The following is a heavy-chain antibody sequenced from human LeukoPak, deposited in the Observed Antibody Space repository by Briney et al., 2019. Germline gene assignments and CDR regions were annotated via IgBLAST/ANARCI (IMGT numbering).Heavy chain of an antibody. Sequence: SETLSLXCTVSGGSISGYYWSWIRQPPGKGLEWIGYIYYSGSTNYNPSLKSRVTISVDTSKNQFSLKLSSVTAADTAVYYCARCPRTSPYYDFWSGQYYFDYWGQGTLVTVSS. D-gene: IGHD3-3*01. CDR1: GGSISGYY. V-gene: IGHV4-59*01. CDR2: IYYSGST. J-gene: IGHJ4*02. CDR3: ARCPRTSPYYDFWSGQYYFDY.